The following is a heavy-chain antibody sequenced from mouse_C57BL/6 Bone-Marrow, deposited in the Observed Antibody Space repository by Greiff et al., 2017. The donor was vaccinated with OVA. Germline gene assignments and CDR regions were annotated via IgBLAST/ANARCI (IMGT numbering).Heavy chain of an antibody. D-gene: IGHD3-1*01. CDR3: TRWANSAWFAY. Sequence: QVQLQQSGAELVRPGASVTLSCKASGYTFTDYEMHWVKQTPVHGLEWIGAIDPETGGTAYNQKFKGKAILTADKSSSPAYMELRSLTSEDSAVYYCTRWANSAWFAYWGQGTLVTVSA. V-gene: IGHV1-15*01. CDR1: GYTFTDYE. CDR2: IDPETGGT. J-gene: IGHJ3*01.